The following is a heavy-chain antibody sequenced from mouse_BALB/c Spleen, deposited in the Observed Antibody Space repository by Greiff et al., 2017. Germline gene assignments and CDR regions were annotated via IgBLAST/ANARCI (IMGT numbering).Heavy chain of an antibody. CDR1: GYTFTSYW. CDR3: TPMITTKGAWFAY. V-gene: IGHV1S22*01. D-gene: IGHD2-4*01. J-gene: IGHJ3*01. CDR2: IYPGSGST. Sequence: LKQPGSELVRPGASVKLSCKASGYTFTSYWMHWVKQRPGQGLEWIGNIYPGSGSTNYDEKFKSKATLTVDTSSSTAYMQLSSLTSEDSAVYYCTPMITTKGAWFAYWGQGTLVTVSA.